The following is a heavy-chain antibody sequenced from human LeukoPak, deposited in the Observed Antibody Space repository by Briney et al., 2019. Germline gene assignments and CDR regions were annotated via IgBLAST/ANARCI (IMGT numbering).Heavy chain of an antibody. Sequence: PGGSLRLSCAASGFTFDDYAIHWVGQAPGKGLEWVSGISWNSGSIGYADSVKGRFTISRYNAKNSLYLQMNSLRAEDTALYYCAKEHSGYENLLFDYWGQGTLVTVSS. D-gene: IGHD5-12*01. CDR1: GFTFDDYA. CDR3: AKEHSGYENLLFDY. V-gene: IGHV3-9*01. J-gene: IGHJ4*02. CDR2: ISWNSGSI.